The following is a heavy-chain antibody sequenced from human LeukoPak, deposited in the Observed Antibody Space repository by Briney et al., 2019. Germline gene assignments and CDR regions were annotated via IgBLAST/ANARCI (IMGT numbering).Heavy chain of an antibody. J-gene: IGHJ4*02. Sequence: PSETLSLTCAVYGGSFSSYYWIWIRQPPGKGLEWIGDINYSGSTNYNPSLKSRVTISVDTSKNRFSLKLSSVTAADTAVYYCVRRGGASSGALDFWGQGTLVTVSS. CDR1: GGSFSSYY. CDR3: VRRGGASSGALDF. D-gene: IGHD5-18*01. V-gene: IGHV4-59*08. CDR2: INYSGST.